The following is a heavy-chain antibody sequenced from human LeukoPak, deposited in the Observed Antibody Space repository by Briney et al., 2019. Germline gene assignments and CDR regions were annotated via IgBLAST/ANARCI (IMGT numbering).Heavy chain of an antibody. CDR2: ISGSGGST. J-gene: IGHJ4*02. D-gene: IGHD2-2*01. CDR3: AKRSEYHFDC. Sequence: PGGSLRLSCAASGFTFSSYAMTCVRPAPGKGLEWVSTISGSGGSTYYADSVKGRFTISRDTSTNTLYLQMNSLRAEDTAVYYCAKRSEYHFDCWGQGTLVTVSS. V-gene: IGHV3-23*01. CDR1: GFTFSSYA.